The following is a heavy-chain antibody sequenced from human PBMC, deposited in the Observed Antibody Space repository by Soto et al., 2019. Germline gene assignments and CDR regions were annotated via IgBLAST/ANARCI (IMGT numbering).Heavy chain of an antibody. D-gene: IGHD6-13*01. Sequence: PGGYLRISCAASGFTFSSYRMSWVRQPPGKGLERETNIKQDESEKYYVDSVKGRFTISNHNANNSLYLQMNRMSAAGTAVQYRARALSSSWYSSDAFDIWGQGTMVTVSS. V-gene: IGHV3-7*03. CDR2: IKQDESEK. CDR1: GFTFSSYR. J-gene: IGHJ3*02. CDR3: ARALSSSWYSSDAFDI.